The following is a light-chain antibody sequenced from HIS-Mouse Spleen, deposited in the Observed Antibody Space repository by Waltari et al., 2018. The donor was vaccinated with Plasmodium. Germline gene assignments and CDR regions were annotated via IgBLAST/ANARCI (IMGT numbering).Light chain of an antibody. J-gene: IGLJ2*01. CDR1: SLRSYY. CDR2: GKN. CDR3: NSRDSSGTHGV. V-gene: IGLV3-19*01. Sequence: SSELTQDPAVSVALGQTVRITCQGDSLRSYYASWYQQKPGHAPVLVIYGKNNRPSGIPDRFSGSSSGNTASLTITGAQAEDEADYYCNSRDSSGTHGVFGGGTKLTVL.